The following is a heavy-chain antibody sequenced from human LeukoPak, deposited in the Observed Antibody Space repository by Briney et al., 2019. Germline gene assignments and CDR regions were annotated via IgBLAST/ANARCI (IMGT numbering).Heavy chain of an antibody. Sequence: PSETLSLTCTVSGGSISSYYWSWIRQPAGKGLEWIGRIYTSGSTNYNPSLKSRVTLSVDTPENQFSPKLSSVTAADTAVYYCAREISESNSRAFDIWGHGTMVTVSS. CDR1: GGSISSYY. CDR2: IYTSGST. V-gene: IGHV4-4*07. J-gene: IGHJ3*02. CDR3: AREISESNSRAFDI. D-gene: IGHD1-26*01.